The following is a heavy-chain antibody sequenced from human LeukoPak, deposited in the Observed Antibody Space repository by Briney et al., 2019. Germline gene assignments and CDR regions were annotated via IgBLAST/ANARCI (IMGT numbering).Heavy chain of an antibody. J-gene: IGHJ4*02. CDR2: IRYDGSNK. CDR1: GFTFSRYG. V-gene: IGHV3-30*02. D-gene: IGHD3-9*01. CDR3: AKDYYDILTATTN. Sequence: GGSLRLSCAASGFTFSRYGMHWVRQAPGKGLEWVAFIRYDGSNKYYADSVKGRFTISRDNSKNTLYLQMNSLRAEDTAVYYCAKDYYDILTATTNWGQGTLVTVSS.